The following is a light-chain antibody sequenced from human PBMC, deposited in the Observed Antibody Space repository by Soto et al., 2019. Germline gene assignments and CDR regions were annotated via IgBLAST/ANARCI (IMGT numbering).Light chain of an antibody. J-gene: IGKJ1*01. CDR2: DAS. Sequence: EIVLTQSPATLSLSPGERATLSCRASQSVRSNLAWYQQKPGQAPRLLIYDASNRATGIPGRFSGSGSGTDFTLTISNLEHEEFAVYYCQQRDNWPWTFGQGAKVEIK. V-gene: IGKV3-11*01. CDR1: QSVRSN. CDR3: QQRDNWPWT.